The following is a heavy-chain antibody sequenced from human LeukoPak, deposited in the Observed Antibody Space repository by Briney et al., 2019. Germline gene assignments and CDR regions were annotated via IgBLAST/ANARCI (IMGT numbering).Heavy chain of an antibody. V-gene: IGHV3-9*01. Sequence: PGGSLRLSCAASGFTFDDYAMHWVRQAPGKGLEWVSGISWNSGSIGYADSVKGRFTISRDNAKNSLYLQMNSLRSEDTAVYYCASLTTGYSSSWYVYYYGMDVWGQGTTVTVSS. CDR1: GFTFDDYA. D-gene: IGHD6-13*01. CDR3: ASLTTGYSSSWYVYYYGMDV. J-gene: IGHJ6*02. CDR2: ISWNSGSI.